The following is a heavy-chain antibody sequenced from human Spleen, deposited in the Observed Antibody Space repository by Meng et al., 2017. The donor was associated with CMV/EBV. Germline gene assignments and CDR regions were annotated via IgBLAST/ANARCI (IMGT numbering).Heavy chain of an antibody. CDR2: ISTYNGNT. J-gene: IGHJ4*02. V-gene: IGHV1-18*01. D-gene: IGHD1-1*01. CDR3: ARDRYNWDFDY. Sequence: SCKAFGYTFINGGFSWVRQAPGQGLQWMGWISTYNGNTRYAQRLQGRVTLTTDTSTRTAYMELRSLRSDDTAVYYCARDRYNWDFDYWGQGTLVTVSS. CDR1: GYTFINGG.